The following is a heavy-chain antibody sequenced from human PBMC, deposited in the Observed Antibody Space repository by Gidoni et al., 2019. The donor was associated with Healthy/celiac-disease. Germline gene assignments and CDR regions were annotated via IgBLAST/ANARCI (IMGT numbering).Heavy chain of an antibody. Sequence: QVQLVQSGAEVKKPGAAVKVSCKASGYTCTSYGISWVRQAPGQGLEWMGWISAYNGNTNYAQKLQGRVTMTTDTSTSTAYMELRSLRSADTAVYYCARGEDLLRLGELTIDYWGQGTLVTVSP. D-gene: IGHD3-16*01. CDR3: ARGEDLLRLGELTIDY. J-gene: IGHJ4*02. V-gene: IGHV1-18*01. CDR1: GYTCTSYG. CDR2: ISAYNGNT.